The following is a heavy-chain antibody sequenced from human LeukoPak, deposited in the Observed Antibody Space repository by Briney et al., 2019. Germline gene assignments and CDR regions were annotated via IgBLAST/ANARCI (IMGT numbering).Heavy chain of an antibody. CDR1: GGSISSYY. CDR3: ARIEGVLTFDY. J-gene: IGHJ4*02. Sequence: SETLSLTCTVSGGSISSYYWSWIRQPPGKGLEWIGNIYYSGDTNYKSSLKSRVTISVDMSTNQFSLKLRSVTAADTAVYYCARIEGVLTFDYWGQGTLVTVSS. D-gene: IGHD4/OR15-4a*01. CDR2: IYYSGDT. V-gene: IGHV4-59*01.